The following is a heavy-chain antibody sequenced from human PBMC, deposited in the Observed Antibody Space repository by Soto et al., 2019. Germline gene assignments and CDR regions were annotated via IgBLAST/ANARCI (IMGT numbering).Heavy chain of an antibody. CDR2: IRTKFNSYAT. D-gene: IGHD2-21*02. CDR1: GFTFSVSA. J-gene: IGHJ3*01. CDR3: TRQDPLTAVENDALDF. V-gene: IGHV3-73*01. Sequence: EVQLVESGGGLVQPGGSLKLSCAASGFTFSVSAMHWVRHASGKGLEWVGRIRTKFNSYATAYAASVKGRFTISRDDSKHTAYLQMNSLKTEDTAVYYCTRQDPLTAVENDALDFWGQGTMVTVSS.